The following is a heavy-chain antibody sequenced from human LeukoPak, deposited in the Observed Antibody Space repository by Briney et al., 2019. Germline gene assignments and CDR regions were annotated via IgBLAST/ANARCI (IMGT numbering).Heavy chain of an antibody. CDR1: GVTFCSYS. CDR2: ISGSSSYI. CDR3: TRGVHTVVVTAPFDY. D-gene: IGHD2-21*02. V-gene: IGHV3-21*01. J-gene: IGHJ4*02. Sequence: PGGSQRLSCAASGVTFCSYSMNCVRQAPRERLEWVSSISGSSSYIYYADSVKGRFTISRDNAKNSVYLQMNGLRADDTAVYFCTRGVHTVVVTAPFDYWGQGTLVTVSS.